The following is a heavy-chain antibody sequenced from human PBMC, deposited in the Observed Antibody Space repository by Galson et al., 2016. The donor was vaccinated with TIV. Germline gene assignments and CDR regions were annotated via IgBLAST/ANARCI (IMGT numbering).Heavy chain of an antibody. CDR1: GFDVSRNY. V-gene: IGHV3-53*01. CDR3: ATTGGTDWNYFDN. Sequence: SLRLSCAASGFDVSRNYMNWVRQAPGKGLEWVSVLYVLGTTYYADSVKGRFTVSRDTSKNTLYLETSTLRAEDTAVYYCATTGGTDWNYFDNWGQGTLVTVSS. D-gene: IGHD1/OR15-1a*01. CDR2: LYVLGTT. J-gene: IGHJ4*02.